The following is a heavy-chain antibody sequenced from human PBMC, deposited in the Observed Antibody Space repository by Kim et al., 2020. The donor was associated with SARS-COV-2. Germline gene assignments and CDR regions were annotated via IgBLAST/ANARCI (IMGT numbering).Heavy chain of an antibody. D-gene: IGHD3-10*01. V-gene: IGHV3-23*01. CDR3: AKGSHYYGSGSYYLVF. J-gene: IGHJ4*02. Sequence: VKGRFTISRDNSKNTLYLQMNSLRAEDTAVYYCAKGSHYYGSGSYYLVFGGQGTLVTVSS.